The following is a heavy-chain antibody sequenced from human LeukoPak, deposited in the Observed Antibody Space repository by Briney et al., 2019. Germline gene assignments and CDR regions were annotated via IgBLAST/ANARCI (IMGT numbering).Heavy chain of an antibody. D-gene: IGHD4-23*01. Sequence: GGSLRLSCAASGFTFSNYAMTWVRQAPEKGLEWVSGINGGGESTYYADSVKGRFTISRDNSKNTLYLQMNSLRAEDMAVYYCAKVLLGGDAFDMWGQGTMVTVSS. V-gene: IGHV3-23*01. J-gene: IGHJ3*02. CDR1: GFTFSNYA. CDR3: AKVLLGGDAFDM. CDR2: INGGGEST.